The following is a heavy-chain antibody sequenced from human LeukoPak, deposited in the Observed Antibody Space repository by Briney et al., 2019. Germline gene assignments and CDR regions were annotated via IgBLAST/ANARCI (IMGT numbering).Heavy chain of an antibody. D-gene: IGHD3-22*01. CDR1: GFTFSSYE. Sequence: GGSLRLSCAASGFTFSSYEMNWVRQAPGKGLEWVSYISSSGSTIYYADSVKGRFTISRDNSKNTLYLQMSSLRAEDTAVYYCARDDSSGYYLYYFDYWGQGTLVTVSS. CDR3: ARDDSSGYYLYYFDY. J-gene: IGHJ4*02. CDR2: ISSSGSTI. V-gene: IGHV3-48*03.